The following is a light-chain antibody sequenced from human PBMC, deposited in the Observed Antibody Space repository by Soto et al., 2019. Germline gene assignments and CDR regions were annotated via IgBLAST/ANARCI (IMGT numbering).Light chain of an antibody. V-gene: IGKV1-16*02. J-gene: IGKJ1*01. Sequence: DIQMTQSPSSLSASVGDRVTITCRASQDISNYLAWFQQKPGRPPKSLIYAASSLQSGVPSKFSGSGSGTDFTLTISSLQPEDFATYFCQQYNDYSWTFGQGTKVEIK. CDR1: QDISNY. CDR2: AAS. CDR3: QQYNDYSWT.